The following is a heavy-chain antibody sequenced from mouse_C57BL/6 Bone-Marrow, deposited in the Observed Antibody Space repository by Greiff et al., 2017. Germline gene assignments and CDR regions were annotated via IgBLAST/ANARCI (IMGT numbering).Heavy chain of an antibody. Sequence: QLQQSGAELVKPGASVKLSCTASGFNIKDYYMHWVKQRTEQGLEWIGRIDPEDGETKYAQKFQGKATITADTSSNTAYLQHSSLTSEDTAVYYCLYDGFAYWGQGTLVTVSA. J-gene: IGHJ3*01. CDR3: LYDGFAY. CDR1: GFNIKDYY. CDR2: IDPEDGET. V-gene: IGHV14-2*01. D-gene: IGHD2-12*01.